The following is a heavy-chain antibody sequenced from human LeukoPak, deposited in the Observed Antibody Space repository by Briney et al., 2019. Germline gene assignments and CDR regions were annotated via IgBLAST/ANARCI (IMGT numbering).Heavy chain of an antibody. D-gene: IGHD6-13*01. J-gene: IGHJ3*02. V-gene: IGHV1-24*01. CDR3: ARHKGVQPGIAAADAFDI. Sequence: ASVKVSCKVSGYTLTELSMHWVRQAPGKGLEWMGGFDPEDGETIYAQKFQGRVTMTEDTSTDTAYMELSSLRSEDTAVYYCARHKGVQPGIAAADAFDIWGQGTMVTVSS. CDR2: FDPEDGET. CDR1: GYTLTELS.